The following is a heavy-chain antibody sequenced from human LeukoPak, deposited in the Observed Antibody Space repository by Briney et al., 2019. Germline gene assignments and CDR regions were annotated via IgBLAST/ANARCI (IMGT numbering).Heavy chain of an antibody. CDR1: GGSISSGGYY. CDR3: ASNRLLLWFGEPSPGWFDP. CDR2: IYYSGST. J-gene: IGHJ5*02. Sequence: PSETLSLTCTVSGGSISSGGYYWSWIRQHPGKGLEWIGNIYYSGSTYYNPSLKSRVTISVDTSKNQFSLKLSSVTAADTAVYYCASNRLLLWFGEPSPGWFDPWGQGTLVTVSS. V-gene: IGHV4-31*03. D-gene: IGHD3-10*01.